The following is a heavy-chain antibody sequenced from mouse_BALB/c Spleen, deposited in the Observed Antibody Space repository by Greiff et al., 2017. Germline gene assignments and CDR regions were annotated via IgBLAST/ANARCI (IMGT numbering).Heavy chain of an antibody. CDR3: AREGDGYYGAMDY. CDR1: GFTFSSYA. D-gene: IGHD2-3*01. J-gene: IGHJ4*01. CDR2: ISSGGSYT. V-gene: IGHV5-9-4*01. Sequence: EVQLVESGGGLVKPGGSLKLSCAASGFTFSSYAMSWVRQSPEKRLEWVAEISSGGSYTYYPDTVTGRFTISRDNAKNTLYLEMSSLRSEDTAMYYCAREGDGYYGAMDYWGQGTSVTVSS.